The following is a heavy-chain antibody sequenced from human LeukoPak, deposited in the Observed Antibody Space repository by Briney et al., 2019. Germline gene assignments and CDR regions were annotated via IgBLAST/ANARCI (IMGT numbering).Heavy chain of an antibody. D-gene: IGHD5-24*01. CDR2: INSDGSST. J-gene: IGHJ4*02. CDR3: ARGRATDGYNPH. Sequence: GGSLRLSCAASGFTFSSYWMHWVRQAPGEGLVWVSRINSDGSSTSYADSVKGRFTISRDNAKNTLYLQMNSLRAEDTAVYYCARGRATDGYNPHLGQGTRVTVSS. V-gene: IGHV3-74*01. CDR1: GFTFSSYW.